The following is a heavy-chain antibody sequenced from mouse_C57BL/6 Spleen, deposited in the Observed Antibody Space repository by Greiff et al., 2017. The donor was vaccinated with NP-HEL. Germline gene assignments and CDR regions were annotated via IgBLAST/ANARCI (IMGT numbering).Heavy chain of an antibody. J-gene: IGHJ4*01. Sequence: DVQLVESGGGLVKPGGSLKLSCAASGFTFSDYGMHWVRQAPEKGLEWVAYISSGSSTIYYADTVKGRVTISTENAKNTLFLQMPRLRSEEPAMYYCASVYGDAMDYVGQGTSVTVSS. CDR2: ISSGSSTI. CDR3: ASVYGDAMDY. D-gene: IGHD1-1*01. CDR1: GFTFSDYG. V-gene: IGHV5-17*01.